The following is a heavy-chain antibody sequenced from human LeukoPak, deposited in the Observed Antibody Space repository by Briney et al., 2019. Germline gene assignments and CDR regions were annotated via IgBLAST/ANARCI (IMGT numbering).Heavy chain of an antibody. Sequence: GGSQTLSCAASGLTHNRYWMSWARHAPEKALEWVANKKQEESEKYYVHSVKGRFTISRDNPKNSLYLQMNSLRAEDTAVYYCARDTETGLRYFDWLLYGAFDIWGQGTMVTVSS. V-gene: IGHV3-7*01. D-gene: IGHD3-9*01. CDR3: ARDTETGLRYFDWLLYGAFDI. CDR2: KKQEESEK. J-gene: IGHJ3*02. CDR1: GLTHNRYW.